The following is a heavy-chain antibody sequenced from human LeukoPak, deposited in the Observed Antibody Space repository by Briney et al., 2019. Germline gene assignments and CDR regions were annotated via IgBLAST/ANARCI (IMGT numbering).Heavy chain of an antibody. CDR1: GFTFDDFA. CDR3: VKGSGFYTYDLDYFDY. V-gene: IGHV3-9*01. Sequence: GGSLGLSCAASGFTFDDFAMHWVRQAPGKGLEWVSGINWISDSIGYADSVKGRFTISRDNAKNSLYLQMNSLRAEDTAFYYCVKGSGFYTYDLDYFDYWGQGTLVTVSS. J-gene: IGHJ4*02. CDR2: INWISDSI. D-gene: IGHD3/OR15-3a*01.